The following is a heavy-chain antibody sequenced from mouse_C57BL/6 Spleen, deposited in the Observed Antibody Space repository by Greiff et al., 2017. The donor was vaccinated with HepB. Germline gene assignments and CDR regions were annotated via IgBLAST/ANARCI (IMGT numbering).Heavy chain of an antibody. D-gene: IGHD4-1*01. CDR2: INPSNGGT. CDR1: GYTFTSYW. V-gene: IGHV1-53*01. J-gene: IGHJ2*01. CDR3: ARSVLGRAFDY. Sequence: VKLQEPGTELVKPGASVKLSCKASGYTFTSYWMHWVKQRPGQGLEWIGNINPSNGGTNYNEKFKSKATLTVDKSSSTAYMQLSSLTSEDSAVYYCARSVLGRAFDYWGQGTTLTVSS.